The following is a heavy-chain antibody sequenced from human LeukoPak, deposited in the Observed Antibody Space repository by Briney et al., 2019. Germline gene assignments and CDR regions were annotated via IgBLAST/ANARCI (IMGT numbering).Heavy chain of an antibody. CDR1: GYTFTGYY. J-gene: IGHJ4*02. V-gene: IGHV1-2*02. CDR2: INPNSGGT. D-gene: IGHD1-26*01. Sequence: ASVKVSCTASGYTFTGYYMHWVRQAPGQGLEWMGWINPNSGGTNYAQKFQGRVTMTRDTSISTAYMELSRLRSDDTAVYYCARAWAGAIWYYFDFWGQGTLVTVSS. CDR3: ARAWAGAIWYYFDF.